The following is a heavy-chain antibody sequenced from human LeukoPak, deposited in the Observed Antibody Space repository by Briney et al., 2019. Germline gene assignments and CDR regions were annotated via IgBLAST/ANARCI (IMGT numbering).Heavy chain of an antibody. D-gene: IGHD3-10*01. CDR3: AKRLFGSGSPFDY. CDR2: IKQDGSEK. V-gene: IGHV3-7*01. CDR1: GFTFSGYS. Sequence: GGSLRLSCAASGFTFSGYSMNWVRQAPGKGLEWVANIKQDGSEKYYVDSVKGRFTISRDNAKNSLYLQMNSLRAEDTAVYYCAKRLFGSGSPFDYWGQGTLVTVSS. J-gene: IGHJ4*02.